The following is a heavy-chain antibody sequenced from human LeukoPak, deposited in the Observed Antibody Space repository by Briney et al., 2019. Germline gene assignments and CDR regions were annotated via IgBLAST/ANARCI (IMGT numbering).Heavy chain of an antibody. V-gene: IGHV4-34*01. CDR1: GGSFSGYY. J-gene: IGHJ4*02. Sequence: PSETLSLTCAVYGGSFSGYYWSWIRQPPGKGLEWIGEINHSGSTNYNPSLKSRVTISVDTSKNQFSLKLSSVTAADTAVYYCARGARAGYNLEPFDNWGQGTLVTVSS. CDR3: ARGARAGYNLEPFDN. D-gene: IGHD5-24*01. CDR2: INHSGST.